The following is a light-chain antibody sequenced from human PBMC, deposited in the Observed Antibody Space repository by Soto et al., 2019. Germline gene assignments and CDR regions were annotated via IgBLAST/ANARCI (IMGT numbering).Light chain of an antibody. Sequence: AWTQSPGTQTLSRGERATLSCRASERIYSAYLGWYQQKPGQAPRLLIYGTSSRATGIPDRFSGSGSGTDFTLTISRLEPEDFAVYYCQQYGNSPITFGQGRLLENK. V-gene: IGKV3-20*01. J-gene: IGKJ5*01. CDR3: QQYGNSPIT. CDR1: ERIYSAY. CDR2: GTS.